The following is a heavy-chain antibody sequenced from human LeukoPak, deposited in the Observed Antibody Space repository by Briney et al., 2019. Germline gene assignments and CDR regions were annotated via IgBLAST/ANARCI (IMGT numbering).Heavy chain of an antibody. J-gene: IGHJ5*01. Sequence: SQTLSLTCAISGDSFSSNSAAWNWIRQSPSRGLEWLGRTYYRSKWYNDYAESVKSRLTINPDASKSRFSLQLNSVTPEDTAIYYCALSSSWKYNRFDSWGQGTLVTVSS. CDR1: GDSFSSNSAA. D-gene: IGHD6-13*01. CDR3: ALSSSWKYNRFDS. V-gene: IGHV6-1*01. CDR2: TYYRSKWYN.